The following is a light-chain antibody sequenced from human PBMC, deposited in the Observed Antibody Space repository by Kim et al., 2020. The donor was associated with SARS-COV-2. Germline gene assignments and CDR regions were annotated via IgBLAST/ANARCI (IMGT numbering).Light chain of an antibody. J-gene: IGLJ2*01. CDR3: FSYAGSGTWV. V-gene: IGLV2-23*02. Sequence: QSALTQPASVSGSPGQSITISCTGTSNDVGSYDIVSWYQQLPGKAPKLVIYEVTKRPSGISSRFSGSKSGNTTSLSISGLQTEDEADYSCFSYAGSGTWVFGGGTQLTVL. CDR1: SNDVGSYDI. CDR2: EVT.